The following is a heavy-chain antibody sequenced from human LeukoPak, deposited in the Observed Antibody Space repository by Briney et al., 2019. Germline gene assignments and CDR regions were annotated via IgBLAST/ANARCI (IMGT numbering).Heavy chain of an antibody. Sequence: KSSETLSLTCTVSGGSISSYYWSWIRQPPGKGLEWIGYIYYSGSTNYNPSLKSRVTISVDTSKNQFSLKLSSVTAADTAVYYCARDGYDSSGPYFDYWGQGTLVTVSS. D-gene: IGHD3-22*01. J-gene: IGHJ4*02. CDR1: GGSISSYY. V-gene: IGHV4-59*12. CDR3: ARDGYDSSGPYFDY. CDR2: IYYSGST.